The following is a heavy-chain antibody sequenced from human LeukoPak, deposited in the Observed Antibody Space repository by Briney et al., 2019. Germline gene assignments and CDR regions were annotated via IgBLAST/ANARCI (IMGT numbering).Heavy chain of an antibody. CDR2: IEPDGSEK. V-gene: IGHV3-7*02. Sequence: GGSLRLSCAASGFTFSGYWMSWIRQAPGKGLEWVANIEPDGSEKYYVDSVKGRFTISRDNAKNSLYLQMNGLRAEDTAVYYCATMPYYGSGYYFDYWGQGILVTVSS. CDR3: ATMPYYGSGYYFDY. J-gene: IGHJ4*02. D-gene: IGHD3-10*01. CDR1: GFTFSGYW.